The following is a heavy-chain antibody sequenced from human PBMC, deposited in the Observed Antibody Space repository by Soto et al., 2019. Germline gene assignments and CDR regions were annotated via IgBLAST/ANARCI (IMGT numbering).Heavy chain of an antibody. V-gene: IGHV5-10-1*01. D-gene: IGHD3-22*01. CDR2: IDPSDSQT. CDR3: ARQIYDSDTGPNFQYYFDS. CDR1: GCSFSGYW. Sequence: XESLKISCKGSGCSFSGYWITWVRQKPGKGLEWMGRIDPSDSQTYYSPSFRGHVTISVTKSITTVFLQWSSLRASDTAMYYCARQIYDSDTGPNFQYYFDSWGQGTPVTVSS. J-gene: IGHJ4*02.